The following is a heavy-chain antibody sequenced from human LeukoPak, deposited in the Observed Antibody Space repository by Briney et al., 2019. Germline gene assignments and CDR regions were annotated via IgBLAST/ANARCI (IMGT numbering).Heavy chain of an antibody. CDR2: IIPIFGTA. D-gene: IGHD2-2*03. Sequence: SVKVSCKASGGTFSSYAISWVRQAPGQGLEWMGGIIPIFGTANYAQKFQGRVTITADESTSTAYMELSSLRSEDTAVYYCARQAGYCSSTSSLNWFDPWGQGTLVTVSS. CDR1: GGTFSSYA. CDR3: ARQAGYCSSTSSLNWFDP. V-gene: IGHV1-69*13. J-gene: IGHJ5*02.